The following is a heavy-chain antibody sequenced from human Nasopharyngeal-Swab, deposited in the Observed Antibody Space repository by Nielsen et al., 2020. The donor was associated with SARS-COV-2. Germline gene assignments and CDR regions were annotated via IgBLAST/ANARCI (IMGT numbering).Heavy chain of an antibody. V-gene: IGHV1-45*02. CDR2: ITPFNGNA. Sequence: SAKVSCKASGFSITYRFLHWMRQAPGQALEWTGWITPFNGNAKYAQKFQGRVSITRDGSRTTASLELSSLRPDDTAMYFCASGQCINGVCNPTDGLDVWGQGTSVTVS. J-gene: IGHJ6*02. CDR1: GFSITYRF. CDR3: ASGQCINGVCNPTDGLDV. D-gene: IGHD2-8*01.